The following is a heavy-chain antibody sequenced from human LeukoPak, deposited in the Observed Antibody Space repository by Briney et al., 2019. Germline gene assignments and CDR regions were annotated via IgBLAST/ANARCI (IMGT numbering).Heavy chain of an antibody. V-gene: IGHV3-23*01. Sequence: SGGSLRLSCAASGFTFSSYGMHWVRQAPGKGLEWVSAISGSGGSTYYADSVKGRFTISRDNSKNTLYLQMNSLRAEDTAVYYCAKDLGGYEFGPGSYWGQGTLVTVSS. CDR3: AKDLGGYEFGPGSY. CDR2: ISGSGGST. CDR1: GFTFSSYG. D-gene: IGHD3/OR15-3a*01. J-gene: IGHJ4*02.